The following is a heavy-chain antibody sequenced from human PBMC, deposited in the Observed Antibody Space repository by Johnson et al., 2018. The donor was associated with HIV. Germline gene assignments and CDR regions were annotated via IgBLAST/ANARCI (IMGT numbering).Heavy chain of an antibody. Sequence: QVQLVESGGGVVQPGRSLRLSCAASGFTFSSYAMHWVRQAPGKGLEWVAVISYDGSNKYYADSVKGRFTISSDNSKNTLYLQMNSLRAEDTAVYYCAREAGTAFDIWGQGTMVTVSS. CDR2: ISYDGSNK. J-gene: IGHJ3*02. CDR3: AREAGTAFDI. CDR1: GFTFSSYA. V-gene: IGHV3-30*04.